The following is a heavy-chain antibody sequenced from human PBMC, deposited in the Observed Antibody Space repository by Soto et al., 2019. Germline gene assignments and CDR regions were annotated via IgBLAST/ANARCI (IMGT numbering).Heavy chain of an antibody. CDR2: INPSGGST. CDR3: AEGEVVVTAIDY. J-gene: IGHJ4*02. V-gene: IGHV1-46*01. Sequence: GASVKVSCKASGYTFTSYYMHWVRQAPGQGLEWMGIINPSGGSTSYAQKFQGRVTMARDTSTSTVYMELSSLRSEDTAVYYCAEGEVVVTAIDYRGQGTLVTVSS. D-gene: IGHD2-21*02. CDR1: GYTFTSYY.